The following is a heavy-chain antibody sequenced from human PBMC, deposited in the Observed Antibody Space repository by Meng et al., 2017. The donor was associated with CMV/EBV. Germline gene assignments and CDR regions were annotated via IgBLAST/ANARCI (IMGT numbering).Heavy chain of an antibody. J-gene: IGHJ5*02. Sequence: SVKVSCKASGFTFTSSAVQWVRQARGQRLEWIGWIVVGSGNTNYAQKFQERVTITRDMSTSTAYMELSSLRSEDTAVYYCARVRSEVGALWGLWTSFDPWGQGTLVTVSS. CDR2: IVVGSGNT. CDR3: ARVRSEVGALWGLWTSFDP. D-gene: IGHD1-26*01. V-gene: IGHV1-58*01. CDR1: GFTFTSSA.